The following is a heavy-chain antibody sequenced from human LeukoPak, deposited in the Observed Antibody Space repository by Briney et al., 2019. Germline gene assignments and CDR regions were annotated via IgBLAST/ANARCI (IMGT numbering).Heavy chain of an antibody. Sequence: PGGSLRLSCAASGFTFGSYAMSWVRQAPGKGLEWVSAVSRFGGTTYCADSAKGRFTISRDNSNNTVYLQMNSLRVGDTALDYCVNHGGSRWSNTGPDPWGQGTLVTVS. CDR2: VSRFGGTT. CDR3: VNHGGSRWSNTGPDP. D-gene: IGHD6-13*01. V-gene: IGHV3-23*01. J-gene: IGHJ5*02. CDR1: GFTFGSYA.